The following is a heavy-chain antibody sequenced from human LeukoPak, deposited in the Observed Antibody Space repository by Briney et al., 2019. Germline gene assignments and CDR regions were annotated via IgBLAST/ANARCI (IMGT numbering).Heavy chain of an antibody. CDR3: ARGRNTMVRGVIGY. CDR1: GDTFTGYY. D-gene: IGHD3-10*01. V-gene: IGHV1-2*02. J-gene: IGHJ4*02. CDR2: INPNSGGT. Sequence: ASVKVSCKTSGDTFTGYYIHWVRQAPGQGLEWMGWINPNSGGTKYAQKFQGRVTMTRDTSTSTAYMEVSRLRSDDTAVYYCARGRNTMVRGVIGYWGQGTLVTVSS.